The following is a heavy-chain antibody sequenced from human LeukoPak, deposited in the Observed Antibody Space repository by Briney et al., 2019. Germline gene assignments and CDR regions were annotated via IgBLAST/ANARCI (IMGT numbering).Heavy chain of an antibody. J-gene: IGHJ4*02. CDR2: INPNSGGT. D-gene: IGHD5-18*01. CDR1: GYTFTGHY. CDR3: ARGDYRYGNDY. V-gene: IGHV1-2*02. Sequence: ASVKVSCKTSGYTFTGHYMHWVRQAPGQGLEWMGWINPNSGGTNYAQKYQDRVTMTRDTSISTVYMELSRLRSDDTAAYYCARGDYRYGNDYWGQGTLVTVSS.